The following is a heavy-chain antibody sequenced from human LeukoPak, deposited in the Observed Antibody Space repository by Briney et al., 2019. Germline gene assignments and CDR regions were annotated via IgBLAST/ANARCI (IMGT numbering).Heavy chain of an antibody. V-gene: IGHV3-21*01. Sequence: PGGSLRLSCAASGFTFSSYSMNWVRQAPGKGREWVSSISSSSSYIYYADSVKGRFTISRDNAKNSLYLQMNSLRAEDTAVYYCARGNIVVVTAIQAFDIWGQGTMVTISS. J-gene: IGHJ3*02. CDR1: GFTFSSYS. D-gene: IGHD2-21*02. CDR2: ISSSSSYI. CDR3: ARGNIVVVTAIQAFDI.